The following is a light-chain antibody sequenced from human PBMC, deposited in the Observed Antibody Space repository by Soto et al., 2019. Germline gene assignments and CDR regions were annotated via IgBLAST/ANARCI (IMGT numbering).Light chain of an antibody. CDR1: QSVSSN. CDR3: QQYNNWPFT. CDR2: GAS. V-gene: IGKV3-15*01. Sequence: EIVMTQSPATLSVSPGERATLSCRASQSVSSNLAWYQQKPGQAPRLLIYGASTRATGIPARFSGSGAGTEFTHTISSLQSEDFAVYYCQQYNNWPFTFGKGTKLEIK. J-gene: IGKJ2*01.